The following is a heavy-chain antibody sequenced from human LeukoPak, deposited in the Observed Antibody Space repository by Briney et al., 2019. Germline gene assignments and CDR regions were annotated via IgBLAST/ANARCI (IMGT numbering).Heavy chain of an antibody. CDR1: GGSISSGGYY. CDR2: XXXSGST. D-gene: IGHD2-2*01. V-gene: IGHV4-31*03. Sequence: SQTLSLTCTVSGGSISSGGYYWSWIRQHPGKXXXXXXXXXXSGSTYYNPSLKSRVTISVDTSKNQFSLKLSSVTAADTAVYYCARGLRWDCSSTSCYGALGYWGQGTLVTVSS. CDR3: ARGLRWDCSSTSCYGALGY. J-gene: IGHJ4*02.